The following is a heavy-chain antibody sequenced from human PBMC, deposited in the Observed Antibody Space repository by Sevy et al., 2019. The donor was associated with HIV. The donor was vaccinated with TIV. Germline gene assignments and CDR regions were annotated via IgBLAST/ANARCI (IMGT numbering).Heavy chain of an antibody. V-gene: IGHV3-23*01. Sequence: GGSLRLSCAASGFTFSSYAMSWVRQAPGKGLEWVSAISGSGGSTYYADSVKGRFTISRDNSKNTLYLQMNSLRAEDTAVYYCAKEMVTLVTPIFTFAAFDIWGQGTMVTVSS. CDR2: ISGSGGST. CDR3: AKEMVTLVTPIFTFAAFDI. D-gene: IGHD6-13*01. CDR1: GFTFSSYA. J-gene: IGHJ3*02.